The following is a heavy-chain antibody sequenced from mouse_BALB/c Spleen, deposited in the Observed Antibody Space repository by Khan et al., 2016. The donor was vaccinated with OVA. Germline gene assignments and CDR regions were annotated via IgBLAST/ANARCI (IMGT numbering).Heavy chain of an antibody. V-gene: IGHV1-7*01. CDR1: GYTFTTYW. Sequence: QVQLKESGAELAKPGASVKMSCKASGYTFTTYWMHWVKQRPGQGLDWIGYINPSTGYTEYNQKFKDKATLTADKSSSTAYMQLNSLTSEDSAVYYCARSGVYGIFGYWGQGTLVTVSA. D-gene: IGHD2-1*01. CDR3: ARSGVYGIFGY. J-gene: IGHJ3*01. CDR2: INPSTGYT.